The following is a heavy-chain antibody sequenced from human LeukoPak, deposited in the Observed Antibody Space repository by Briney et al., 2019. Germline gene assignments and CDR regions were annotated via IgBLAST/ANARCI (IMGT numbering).Heavy chain of an antibody. CDR2: IYYSGIT. Sequence: PSETLSLTCTVSGGSISSSSYYWGWIRQPPGKGLEWIGSIYYSGITYYNPSLKSRVTISVDTSKNQFSLKLSSVTAADTAVYYCASVYSSSSPYYFDYWGQGTLVTVSS. CDR1: GGSISSSSYY. CDR3: ASVYSSSSPYYFDY. D-gene: IGHD6-13*01. J-gene: IGHJ4*02. V-gene: IGHV4-39*01.